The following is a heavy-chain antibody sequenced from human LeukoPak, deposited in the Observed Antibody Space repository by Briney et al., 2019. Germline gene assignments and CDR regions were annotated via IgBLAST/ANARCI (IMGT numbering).Heavy chain of an antibody. D-gene: IGHD2/OR15-2a*01. CDR1: GSYW. V-gene: IGHV3-74*01. CDR3: VSFYETY. J-gene: IGHJ4*02. Sequence: GGSLRLSCAASGSYWMHWVRQAPGKGLVWVSHINSDGSWTSYADSVKGRFTISKDNAKNTVYLQMNNLRADDTAVYYCVSFYETYWGRGTLVTVSS. CDR2: INSDGSWT.